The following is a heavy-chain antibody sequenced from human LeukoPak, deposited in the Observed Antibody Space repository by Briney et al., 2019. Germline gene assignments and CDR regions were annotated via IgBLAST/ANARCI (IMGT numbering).Heavy chain of an antibody. D-gene: IGHD2-2*01. CDR1: GGPIRSHY. V-gene: IGHV4-59*11. CDR3: ARHSAHAGTYDAFDI. Sequence: PSETLSLTCTLSGGPIRSHYWRWIRQPPGKGLEWIGYMYHSGSTNYNPSLKGRVTISVDTSKNQFSLKLSSVTAADTAVYYCARHSAHAGTYDAFDIWRQGTMVTVSS. J-gene: IGHJ3*02. CDR2: MYHSGST.